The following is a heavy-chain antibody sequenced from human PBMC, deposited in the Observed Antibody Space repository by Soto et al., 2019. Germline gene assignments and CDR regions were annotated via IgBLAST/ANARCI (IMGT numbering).Heavy chain of an antibody. CDR2: VNAGNGHT. V-gene: IGHV1-3*01. CDR1: GYTFTNYA. D-gene: IGHD2-21*02. J-gene: IGHJ2*01. CDR3: AKRRGDGYFDF. Sequence: QVQLVQSGADVKKPGASVRVSCKASGYTFTNYAVNWVRQAPGQSLEWMGWVNAGNGHTKYSEKFQGRVTITRDASANTAYMEVSSLRSEDTALYFCAKRRGDGYFDFWGRGTLVTVSS.